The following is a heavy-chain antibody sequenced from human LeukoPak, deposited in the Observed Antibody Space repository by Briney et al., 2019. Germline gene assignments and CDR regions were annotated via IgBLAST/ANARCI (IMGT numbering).Heavy chain of an antibody. D-gene: IGHD2-2*01. V-gene: IGHV3-23*01. CDR1: GFIFTSYS. CDR2: ISGSGGST. CDR3: AKHDELGYCGSTSCSHFDY. J-gene: IGHJ4*02. Sequence: GGSLRLSCTASGFIFTSYSFTWVRQAPGKGLEWVSAISGSGGSTYYADSVKGRFTISRDNSKNTLYLQMNSLRAEDTAVYYCAKHDELGYCGSTSCSHFDYWGQGTLVTVPS.